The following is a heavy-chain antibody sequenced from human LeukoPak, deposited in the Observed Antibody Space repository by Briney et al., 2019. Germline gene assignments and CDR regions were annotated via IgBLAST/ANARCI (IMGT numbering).Heavy chain of an antibody. CDR3: ARSAEWLLGFDP. Sequence: ASVKVSCKASGGTFSSYAISWVRQAPGQGLEWMGGIIPIFGTANYAQKFEGRVTITTDESTSTAYMELSSLRSEDTAVYYCARSAEWLLGFDPWGQGTLVTVSP. CDR2: IIPIFGTA. J-gene: IGHJ5*02. CDR1: GGTFSSYA. V-gene: IGHV1-69*05. D-gene: IGHD3-3*01.